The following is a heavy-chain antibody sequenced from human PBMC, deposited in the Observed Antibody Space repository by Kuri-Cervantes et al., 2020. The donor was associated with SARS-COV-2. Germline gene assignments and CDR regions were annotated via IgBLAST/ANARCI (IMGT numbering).Heavy chain of an antibody. V-gene: IGHV3-21*01. Sequence: GESLKISCAASGFTFSSYIMNWVRPAPGKGLEWVSSISSSSSYIYYADSVKGRFTISRDNAKNSLYLQMNSLRAEDTAVYYCARSRPKDSRLYYYDSSGYYYYFDYWGQGTLVTVSS. CDR3: ARSRPKDSRLYYYDSSGYYYYFDY. CDR2: ISSSSSYI. J-gene: IGHJ4*02. D-gene: IGHD3-22*01. CDR1: GFTFSSYI.